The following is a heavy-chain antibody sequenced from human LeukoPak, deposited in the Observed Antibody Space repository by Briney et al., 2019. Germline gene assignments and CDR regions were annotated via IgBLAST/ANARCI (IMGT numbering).Heavy chain of an antibody. CDR2: INAGNGNT. Sequence: ASVKVSCKASGYTFTSYAMHWVRQAPGQRLEWMGWINAGNGNTKYSQKFQGRVTITRDTSASTAYMELSSLRSEDTAVYYCARSANRHSSSWYSDYWGQGTLVTVSS. J-gene: IGHJ4*02. CDR1: GYTFTSYA. D-gene: IGHD6-13*01. CDR3: ARSANRHSSSWYSDY. V-gene: IGHV1-3*01.